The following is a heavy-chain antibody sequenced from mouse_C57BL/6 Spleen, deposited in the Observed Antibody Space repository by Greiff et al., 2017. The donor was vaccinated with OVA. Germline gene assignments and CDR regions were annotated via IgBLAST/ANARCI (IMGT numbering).Heavy chain of an antibody. CDR2: ISYDGSN. V-gene: IGHV3-6*01. CDR3: ARDNDYDEGAMDY. Sequence: EVQLQESGPGLVKPSQSLSLTCSVTGYSITSGYYWNWIRQFPGNKLEWMGYISYDGSNNYNPSLKNRISITRDTSKNQFFLKLNSVTTEDTATYYCARDNDYDEGAMDYWGQGTSVTVSS. CDR1: GYSITSGYY. D-gene: IGHD2-4*01. J-gene: IGHJ4*01.